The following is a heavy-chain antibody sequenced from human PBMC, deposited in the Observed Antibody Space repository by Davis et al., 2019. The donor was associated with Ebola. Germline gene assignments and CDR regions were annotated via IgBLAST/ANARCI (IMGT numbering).Heavy chain of an antibody. Sequence: PSETLSLTCAISGDSVFGKNGALNWSRQSPSRGLEWLGRTYYTSKWHNDYGESVKSRITINPDTSKNQLSLQLNSVTPEDTAVYYCVRGWGRSGLDVWGQGTTVTVSS. CDR3: VRGWGRSGLDV. V-gene: IGHV6-1*01. CDR2: TYYTSKWHN. D-gene: IGHD3-16*01. J-gene: IGHJ6*02. CDR1: GDSVFGKNGA.